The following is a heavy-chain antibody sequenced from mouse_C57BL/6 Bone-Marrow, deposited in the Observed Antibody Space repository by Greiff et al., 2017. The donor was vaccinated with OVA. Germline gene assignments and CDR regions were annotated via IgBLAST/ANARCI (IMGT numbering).Heavy chain of an antibody. D-gene: IGHD1-1*01. CDR3: TTGYYGSTIRDYFDY. V-gene: IGHV14-4*01. Sequence: EVQLVESGAELVRPGASVKLSCTASGFNIKDDYMHWVKQRPEQGLEWIGWIDPENGDTEYASKFQGKATITADTSSNTAYLQLSSLTSEDTAVYYCTTGYYGSTIRDYFDYWGQGTTLTVSS. J-gene: IGHJ2*01. CDR2: IDPENGDT. CDR1: GFNIKDDY.